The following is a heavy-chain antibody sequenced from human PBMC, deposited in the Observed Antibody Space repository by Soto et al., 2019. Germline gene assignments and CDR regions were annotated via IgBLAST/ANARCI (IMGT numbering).Heavy chain of an antibody. D-gene: IGHD4-17*01. J-gene: IGHJ6*02. CDR3: ARGPRPLAYGDLNYYYYYGMDV. V-gene: IGHV1-69*01. CDR2: IIPIFGTA. Sequence: QVQLVQSGAEVKKPGSSVKVSCKASGGTFSSYAISWVRQAPGQGLEWMGGIIPIFGTANYAQKFQGRVTITADESTGTAYMELSSLRSEDTAVYYCARGPRPLAYGDLNYYYYYGMDVWGQGTTVTVSS. CDR1: GGTFSSYA.